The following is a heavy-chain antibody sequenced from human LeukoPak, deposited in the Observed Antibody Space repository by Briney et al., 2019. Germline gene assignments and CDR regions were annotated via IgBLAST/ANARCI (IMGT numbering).Heavy chain of an antibody. Sequence: SETLSLTCTVSGGSISNSRCFWGWIRQPPGKGLEWIGSIYYSGSAYYNPSLKSRVTISVDSSKNQFSLKLRSVTAADTAVFYCARHSCSGISCPTLPYNWFDPWGQGTLVTVSS. V-gene: IGHV4-39*01. J-gene: IGHJ5*02. CDR1: GGSISNSRCF. D-gene: IGHD2-2*01. CDR3: ARHSCSGISCPTLPYNWFDP. CDR2: IYYSGSA.